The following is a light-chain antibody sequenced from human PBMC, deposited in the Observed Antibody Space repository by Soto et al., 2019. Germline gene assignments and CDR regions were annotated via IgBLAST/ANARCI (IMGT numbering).Light chain of an antibody. J-gene: IGKJ1*01. CDR1: QSISSW. Sequence: DIQMTQSPSTLSASAGDRVSITCRASQSISSWLAWYQQKPGKAPKLLIYDASGLQSGVPSRFSGSGSGTEFTLTISSLQPDDFATYYCQQYNSDLWTFGQGTKVDIK. CDR2: DAS. CDR3: QQYNSDLWT. V-gene: IGKV1-5*01.